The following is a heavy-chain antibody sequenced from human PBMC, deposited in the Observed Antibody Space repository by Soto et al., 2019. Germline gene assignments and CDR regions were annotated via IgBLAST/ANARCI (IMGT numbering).Heavy chain of an antibody. D-gene: IGHD3-3*01. CDR2: ISSSSSYI. CDR3: ARGPSRYEGSDY. CDR1: GFTFSSYS. V-gene: IGHV3-21*01. J-gene: IGHJ4*02. Sequence: EVQLVESGGGLIKPGGSLRLSCAASGFTFSSYSMHWVRQAPGKGLEWVSSISSSSSYIYYADSVKGRFTISRDNAKKSLYRQMNSMRAADTAVYYCARGPSRYEGSDYCGQGTLVTVAS.